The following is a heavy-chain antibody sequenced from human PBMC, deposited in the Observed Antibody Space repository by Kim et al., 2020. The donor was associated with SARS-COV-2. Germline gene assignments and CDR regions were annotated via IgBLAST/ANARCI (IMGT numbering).Heavy chain of an antibody. V-gene: IGHV3-48*02. Sequence: KGRFTISRDNAKNSLYLQMNSLRDEDTAVYFCTRVSCSSTDCYGQYYFDYWGQGTLVTVSS. J-gene: IGHJ4*02. D-gene: IGHD2-21*02. CDR3: TRVSCSSTDCYGQYYFDY.